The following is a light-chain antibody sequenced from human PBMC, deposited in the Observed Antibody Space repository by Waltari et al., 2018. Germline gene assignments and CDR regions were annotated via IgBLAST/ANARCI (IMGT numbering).Light chain of an antibody. J-gene: IGKJ4*01. CDR2: GSS. Sequence: EIVMTQSPATLSVSPGERATVSCRASQDFNSNLAWYQQKHGQAPRLLIYGSSTRATGTPARFSGSASGTEFILTISRLEAEDFVLYYCQQYGTPLTFGGGTKVEIK. V-gene: IGKV3-15*01. CDR1: QDFNSN. CDR3: QQYGTPLT.